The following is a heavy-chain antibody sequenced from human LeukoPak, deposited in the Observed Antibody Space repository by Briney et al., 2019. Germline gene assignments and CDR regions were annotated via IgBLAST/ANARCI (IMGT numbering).Heavy chain of an antibody. CDR1: EFTFSSHS. J-gene: IGHJ3*02. D-gene: IGHD2-2*01. Sequence: GGSLRLSCAASEFTFSSHSMNWVRQAPGKGLEWVSSISRSGGSIYYADSLKGRFTISRDNAKNSLYLQMNSLGAEDTAVYFCARSLKVSAALDVFDIWGQGTMVTVSS. CDR3: ARSLKVSAALDVFDI. V-gene: IGHV3-21*01. CDR2: ISRSGGSI.